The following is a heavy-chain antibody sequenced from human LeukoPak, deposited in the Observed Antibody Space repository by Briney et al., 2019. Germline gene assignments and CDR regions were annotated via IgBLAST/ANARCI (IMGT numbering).Heavy chain of an antibody. V-gene: IGHV4-34*01. CDR1: GGSFSGYY. CDR3: ARAPYDSSGDYFDY. Sequence: SETLSLTCAVYGGSFSGYYWSWIRQPPGKGLEWIGEINHSGSTNYNPSLKSRVTISVDTSKNQFSLKLSSVTAADTAVYYCARAPYDSSGDYFDYWGQGTLVTVSS. J-gene: IGHJ4*02. CDR2: INHSGST. D-gene: IGHD3-22*01.